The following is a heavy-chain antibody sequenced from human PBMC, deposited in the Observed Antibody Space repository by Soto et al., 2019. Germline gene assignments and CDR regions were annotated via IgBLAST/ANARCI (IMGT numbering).Heavy chain of an antibody. CDR2: IKQDGSET. V-gene: IGHV3-7*01. J-gene: IGHJ5*02. CDR1: GFIFSNYW. CDR3: ARGSYGSGNYYDGNWFDP. Sequence: EVLVVESGGGLVQPGGSLRLSCAASGFIFSNYWMTWGRQAPGKRLEWVANIKQDGSETYYVDSVKGRFTISRDNAKNSLYLQRRSVRVEDTAVYYCARGSYGSGNYYDGNWFDPWGQGTLVIVSS. D-gene: IGHD3-10*01.